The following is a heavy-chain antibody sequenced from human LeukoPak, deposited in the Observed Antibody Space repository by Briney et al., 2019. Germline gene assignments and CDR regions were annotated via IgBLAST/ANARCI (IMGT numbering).Heavy chain of an antibody. CDR2: IGNAGDT. V-gene: IGHV3-13*01. CDR3: ARGYSSGSLDY. Sequence: PGGSLRLSCAASGFTFSTYDMHWVRQATGKGLDWVSLIGNAGDTYYLGSVKGRFTISRENAKKSLFLQMNGLRAGDTAVYYCARGYSSGSLDYWGQGTLVTVSS. D-gene: IGHD5-18*01. J-gene: IGHJ4*02. CDR1: GFTFSTYD.